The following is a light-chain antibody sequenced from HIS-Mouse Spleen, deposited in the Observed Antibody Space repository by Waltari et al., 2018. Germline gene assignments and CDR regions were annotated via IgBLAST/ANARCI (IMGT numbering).Light chain of an antibody. CDR3: YSTDSSGNHRV. Sequence: SYELTQPPSVSAPPGQTARITCLGEAMPKKYSYWYQQKSGQAPVLVIYEDSKRPSGIPERFSGSSSGTMATLTISGAQVEDEADYYCYSTDSSGNHRVFGGGTKLTVL. J-gene: IGLJ2*01. CDR2: EDS. CDR1: AMPKKY. V-gene: IGLV3-10*01.